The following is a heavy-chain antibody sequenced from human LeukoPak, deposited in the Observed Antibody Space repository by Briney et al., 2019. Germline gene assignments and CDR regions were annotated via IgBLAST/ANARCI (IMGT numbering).Heavy chain of an antibody. CDR3: ARDYDSSGYYSN. CDR1: GGTFSSYA. J-gene: IGHJ4*02. CDR2: IIPILGIA. Sequence: SMKVSCKASGGTFSSYAISWVRQAPGQGLEWMGRIIPILGIANYAQKFQGRVTITADKSTSTAYMELSSLRSEDTAVYYCARDYDSSGYYSNWGQGTLVTVSS. V-gene: IGHV1-69*04. D-gene: IGHD3-22*01.